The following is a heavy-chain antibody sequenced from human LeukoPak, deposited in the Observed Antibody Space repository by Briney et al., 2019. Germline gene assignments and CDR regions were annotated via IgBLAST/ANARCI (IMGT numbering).Heavy chain of an antibody. CDR2: ISGSGGST. CDR3: AKDTGGTYYYDSSGSYFDY. Sequence: PGGSLRLSCAASGFTFSSYGMSWVRQAPGKGLEWVSAISGSGGSTYYADSVKGRFTISRDNSKNTLYLQMNSLRAEDTAVYYCAKDTGGTYYYDSSGSYFDYWGQGTLVTVSS. CDR1: GFTFSSYG. D-gene: IGHD3-22*01. J-gene: IGHJ4*02. V-gene: IGHV3-23*01.